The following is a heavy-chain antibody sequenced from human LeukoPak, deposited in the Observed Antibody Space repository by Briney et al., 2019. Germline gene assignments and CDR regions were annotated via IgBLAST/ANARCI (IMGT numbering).Heavy chain of an antibody. D-gene: IGHD2-15*01. CDR1: GGSFSGYY. CDR2: INHSGST. J-gene: IGHJ5*02. Sequence: SETLSLTCAVYGGSFSGYYWSWIRQPPGKGLEWIGEINHSGSTNYNPSLKSRVTISVDTSKNQFSLKLSSVTAADTAVYYCASSGYCSGGSCYSGGWFDPWGQGTLVTVSS. V-gene: IGHV4-34*01. CDR3: ASSGYCSGGSCYSGGWFDP.